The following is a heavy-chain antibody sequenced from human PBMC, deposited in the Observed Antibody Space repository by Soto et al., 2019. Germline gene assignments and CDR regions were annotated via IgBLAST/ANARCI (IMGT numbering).Heavy chain of an antibody. J-gene: IGHJ4*02. CDR1: GGSISSGDYY. Sequence: PSENLSLTCRVPGGSISSGDYYWSWIRQPPGKGLEWIGYISYSGTNYYNPSLKSRVTISADDTSKNHFSLKLTSVTAADTAVYYCARTNYDYVWGRYRFDYWGQGTLVTVSS. CDR2: ISYSGTN. D-gene: IGHD3-16*02. V-gene: IGHV4-30-4*01. CDR3: ARTNYDYVWGRYRFDY.